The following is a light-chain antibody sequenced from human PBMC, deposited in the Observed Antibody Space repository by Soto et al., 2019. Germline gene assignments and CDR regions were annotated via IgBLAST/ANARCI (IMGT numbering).Light chain of an antibody. V-gene: IGLV2-14*01. CDR2: EVR. CDR1: MRDVGAYNL. Sequence: QSALTQPASVSGSPGQSITISCAGTMRDVGAYNLVSWYQQHPGRAPQLIIYEVRKRPSGISFRFSGSKSGNTASLTISGLQAEDEADYYCSSYTSKSSLIFGGGTQLTVL. CDR3: SSYTSKSSLI. J-gene: IGLJ2*01.